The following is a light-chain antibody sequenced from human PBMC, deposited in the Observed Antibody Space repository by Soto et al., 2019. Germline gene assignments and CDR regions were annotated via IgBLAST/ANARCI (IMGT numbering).Light chain of an antibody. CDR2: TVS. CDR1: QTISSTF. Sequence: EIVLTQSPGTLSLSPGDTATLSCRASQTISSTFLAWYQQKPGQAPRLLIYTVSTRATGIPDRFSGSGSGTNFSLTISRLEPDDFAVYYCQQCGSSPWTFGQGTKV. J-gene: IGKJ1*01. CDR3: QQCGSSPWT. V-gene: IGKV3-20*01.